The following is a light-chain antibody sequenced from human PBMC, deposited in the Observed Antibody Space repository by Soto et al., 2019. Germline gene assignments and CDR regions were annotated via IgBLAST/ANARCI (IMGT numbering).Light chain of an antibody. V-gene: IGKV1-33*01. CDR3: QQYEALPLT. Sequence: DVQLTQSSSSLSASVGDRDIITCQASHSIANSLNWFQQKPGKAPELLISDSSHMEARVTSRFSGSRSGTDFTLTISNLQPEDFATSYCQQYEALPLTFGGGTRVEIK. CDR2: DSS. J-gene: IGKJ4*01. CDR1: HSIANS.